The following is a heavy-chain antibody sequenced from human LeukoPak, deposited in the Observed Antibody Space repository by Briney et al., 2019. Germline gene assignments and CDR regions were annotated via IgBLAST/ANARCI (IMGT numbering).Heavy chain of an antibody. V-gene: IGHV3-11*01. Sequence: GGSLRLSCAASGFTFSDYYMSWIRQAPGKALEWVSYICDSGRTIYYADSVKGRFTISRDNAKNSVYLQMNNLRAEDTAVYYCAKRGYSDSRPQYYFEYWGQGTLVTVSS. CDR3: AKRGYSDSRPQYYFEY. D-gene: IGHD3-22*01. CDR1: GFTFSDYY. CDR2: ICDSGRTI. J-gene: IGHJ4*02.